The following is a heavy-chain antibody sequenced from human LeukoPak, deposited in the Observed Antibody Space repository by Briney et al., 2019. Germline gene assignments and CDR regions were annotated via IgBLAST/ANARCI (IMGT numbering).Heavy chain of an antibody. CDR1: GGSITSSSHF. Sequence: PSETLSLTCTVSGGSITSSSHFWAWIRQPPGKGLEWIARIHYTGSTFYSPSLQSRVTISVDTSKNQFSLNLRSVTATDTALYYCAREEASAGDYWGQGTLVTVSS. CDR2: IHYTGST. D-gene: IGHD6-13*01. CDR3: AREEASAGDY. J-gene: IGHJ4*02. V-gene: IGHV4-39*01.